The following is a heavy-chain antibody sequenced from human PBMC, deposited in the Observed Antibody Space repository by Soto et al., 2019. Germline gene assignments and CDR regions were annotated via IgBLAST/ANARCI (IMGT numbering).Heavy chain of an antibody. J-gene: IGHJ2*01. CDR2: IYVGGGT. CDR1: GFSVGRDD. D-gene: IGHD3-16*01. Sequence: EVQLVESGGGLIQPGGSQTLSCAASGFSVGRDDMSWVRQAPGKGPEWISLIYVGGGTSYADSVKGRFTISRDTSDNTVFLRMNDLRAEDTAIYYCASVFLWSFDLWGSGTPVTVSS. CDR3: ASVFLWSFDL. V-gene: IGHV3-53*01.